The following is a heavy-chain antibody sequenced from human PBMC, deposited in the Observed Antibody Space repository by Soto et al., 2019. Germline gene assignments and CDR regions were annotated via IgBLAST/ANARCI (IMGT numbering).Heavy chain of an antibody. Sequence: ASVKVSCKASGYTFTSYGISWVRQAPGQGLEWMGWISAYNGNTNYAQKLQGRVTMTTDTSTSTAYMELRSLRSDDTAVYYCARDTHCSGGSCYSPDYWGQGTLVPVAS. CDR1: GYTFTSYG. J-gene: IGHJ4*02. CDR3: ARDTHCSGGSCYSPDY. V-gene: IGHV1-18*01. CDR2: ISAYNGNT. D-gene: IGHD2-15*01.